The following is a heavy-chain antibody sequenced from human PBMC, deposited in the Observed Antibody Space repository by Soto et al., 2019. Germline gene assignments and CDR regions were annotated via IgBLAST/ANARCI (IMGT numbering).Heavy chain of an antibody. CDR1: GFTFSSYG. V-gene: IGHV3-30*18. D-gene: IGHD6-19*01. CDR2: ISYDGSNK. Sequence: QVQLVESGGGVVQPGRSLRLSCAASGFTFSSYGMHWVRQAPGEGLEWVAVISYDGSNKYYADSVKGRFTVSRDNSKNTLYLQMNSLRAEDTAVYYCAKPIQGRGMVAVAGFDYWGQGTLVTVSS. CDR3: AKPIQGRGMVAVAGFDY. J-gene: IGHJ4*02.